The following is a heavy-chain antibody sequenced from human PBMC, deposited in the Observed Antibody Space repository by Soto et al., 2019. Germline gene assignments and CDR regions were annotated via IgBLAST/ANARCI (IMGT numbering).Heavy chain of an antibody. V-gene: IGHV1-18*01. CDR1: GYSFTTYG. J-gene: IGHJ4*02. CDR2: ISAYNGHT. Sequence: VQLVQSPAEVKKSGASVKVSCQTSGYSFTTYGTSWVRQAPGQGLEWIGWISAYNGHTIYAHDFQDRVTLTTDTSTSTAYMELRSLRYDDTAIYYCARGRGSSSWSEISHYFDTWGKGTLVTVSS. D-gene: IGHD6-13*01. CDR3: ARGRGSSSWSEISHYFDT.